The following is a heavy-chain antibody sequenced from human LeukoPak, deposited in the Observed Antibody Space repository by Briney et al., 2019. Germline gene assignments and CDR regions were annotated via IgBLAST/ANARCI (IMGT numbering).Heavy chain of an antibody. J-gene: IGHJ6*02. CDR3: ARSYSNHLFGMDV. CDR1: GFTVSSYY. Sequence: PGGSLRLSCEASGFTVSSYYMPWVRQAPGKGLEWVSVIYSGGSTYYADSVKGRVAISRDNSKNTVFLQMSSVRAADTALYYCARSYSNHLFGMDVWGQGTTVTVSS. CDR2: IYSGGST. V-gene: IGHV3-66*01. D-gene: IGHD4-11*01.